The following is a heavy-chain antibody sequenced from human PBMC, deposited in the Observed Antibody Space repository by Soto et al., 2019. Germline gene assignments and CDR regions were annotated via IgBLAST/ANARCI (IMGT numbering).Heavy chain of an antibody. Sequence: EVQLVESGGGLVQPGGSLRLSCAASEFTFSSYWMHWVRQAPGKGLMWVSRINSDGSGTNYADSVKGRFTISRDNAKNTLYLQVNSLRVEDTAVYYCARGWVNYGSGSYDVWGQGTTVTVSS. D-gene: IGHD3-10*01. CDR2: INSDGSGT. CDR3: ARGWVNYGSGSYDV. J-gene: IGHJ6*02. V-gene: IGHV3-74*01. CDR1: EFTFSSYW.